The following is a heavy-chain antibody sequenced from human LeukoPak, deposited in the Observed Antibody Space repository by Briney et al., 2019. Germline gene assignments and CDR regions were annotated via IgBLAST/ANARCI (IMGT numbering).Heavy chain of an antibody. V-gene: IGHV3-23*01. D-gene: IGHD2-2*01. CDR1: GFTSGSYA. J-gene: IGHJ6*02. CDR3: AKDLGVVVPADIPYGMDV. CDR2: ISGNGAGT. Sequence: GGSLRLSCAASGFTSGSYAMTWVRQAPGKGLEWVSAISGNGAGTYYADSVKGRFTISRDDSKNTLYLQMNSLRAEDTAVYYCAKDLGVVVPADIPYGMDVWGQGTTVTVSS.